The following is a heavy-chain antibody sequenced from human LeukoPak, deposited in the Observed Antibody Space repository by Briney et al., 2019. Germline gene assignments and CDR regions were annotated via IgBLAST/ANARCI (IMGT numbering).Heavy chain of an antibody. CDR1: GGSFSGYY. V-gene: IGHV4-34*01. J-gene: IGHJ4*02. Sequence: SETLSLTCAVYGGSFSGYYWSWIRQPPGKGLEWIGEINHSGSTNYNPSLKSRVNISVDTSKNQFSLKLSSVTAADTAVYYCARDRVGATAGFDYWGQGTLVTVSS. D-gene: IGHD1-26*01. CDR2: INHSGST. CDR3: ARDRVGATAGFDY.